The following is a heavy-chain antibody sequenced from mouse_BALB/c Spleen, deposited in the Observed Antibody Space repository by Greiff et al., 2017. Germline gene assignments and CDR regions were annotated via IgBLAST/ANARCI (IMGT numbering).Heavy chain of an antibody. J-gene: IGHJ2*01. CDR3: ARGHGNQYYFDY. V-gene: IGHV5-6-5*01. CDR1: GFTFSSYA. D-gene: IGHD2-1*01. CDR2: ISSGGST. Sequence: EVQRVESGGGLVKPGGSLKLSCAASGFTFSSYAMSWVRQTPEKRLEWVASISSGGSTYYPDSVKGRFTISRDNARNILYLQMSSLRSEDTARYYCARGHGNQYYFDYWGQGTTLTVSS.